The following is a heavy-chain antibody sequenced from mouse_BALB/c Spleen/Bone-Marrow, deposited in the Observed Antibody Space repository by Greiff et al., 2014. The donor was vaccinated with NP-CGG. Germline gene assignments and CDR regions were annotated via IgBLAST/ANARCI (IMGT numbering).Heavy chain of an antibody. CDR1: GYAFSSSW. D-gene: IGHD2-3*01. J-gene: IGHJ4*01. V-gene: IGHV1-82*01. CDR3: ARSDGYRAMDY. CDR2: IFPGDGDT. Sequence: QVQLQQSGPELVKPGASVKISCKASGYAFSSSWMNWVKQRPGQGLEWIGRIFPGDGDTYYNGKFKGKATLTADKSSSTAYMQLSSLTSVDSAVYFCARSDGYRAMDYWGQRTSVTVSS.